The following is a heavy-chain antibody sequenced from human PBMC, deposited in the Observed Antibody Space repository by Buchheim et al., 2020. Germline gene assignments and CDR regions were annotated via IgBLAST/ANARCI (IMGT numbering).Heavy chain of an antibody. D-gene: IGHD6-19*01. Sequence: QVQLQESGPKVVKPSETLSLTCAVYGGSFSGYYWSWIRQPPGKGLEWIGEINHSGSTNYNPSLKSRVTISAETSKNQSPLRLSSVTAADTAVYYCASAHRLAVAGYYYYGMDVWGQGTT. V-gene: IGHV4-34*01. CDR2: INHSGST. J-gene: IGHJ6*02. CDR3: ASAHRLAVAGYYYYGMDV. CDR1: GGSFSGYY.